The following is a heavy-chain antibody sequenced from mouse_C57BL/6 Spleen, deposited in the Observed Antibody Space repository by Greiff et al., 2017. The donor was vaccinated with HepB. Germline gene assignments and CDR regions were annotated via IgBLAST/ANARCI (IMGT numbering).Heavy chain of an antibody. CDR3: ARRGDYGSSHYYAMDY. V-gene: IGHV1-82*01. Sequence: VQLQQSGPELVKPGASVKISCKASGYAFSSSWMNWVKQRPGKGLEWIGRIYPGDGDTNYNGKFKGKATLTADKSSSTAYMQLSSLTSEDSAVYFCARRGDYGSSHYYAMDYWGQGTSVTVSS. CDR2: IYPGDGDT. J-gene: IGHJ4*01. D-gene: IGHD1-1*01. CDR1: GYAFSSSW.